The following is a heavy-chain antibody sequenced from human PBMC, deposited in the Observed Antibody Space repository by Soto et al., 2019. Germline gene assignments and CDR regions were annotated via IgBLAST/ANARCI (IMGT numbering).Heavy chain of an antibody. J-gene: IGHJ5*02. D-gene: IGHD1-26*01. Sequence: QVQLQQWGAGLLKPSETLSLTCAVYGGSFSGYYWSWIRQPTGKGLEWIGEINQSGSTNYNPSLKSRVTISEDSSKNPLPRRPGSVTAAAPAVYSWGGGARVAPLGGGWFDPWGRGPVASFSP. CDR3: GGGARVAPLGGGWFDP. V-gene: IGHV4-34*01. CDR2: INQSGST. CDR1: GGSFSGYY.